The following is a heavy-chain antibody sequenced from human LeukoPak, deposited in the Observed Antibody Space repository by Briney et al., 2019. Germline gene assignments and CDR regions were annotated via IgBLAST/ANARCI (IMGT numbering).Heavy chain of an antibody. D-gene: IGHD6-19*01. CDR3: ARDPYSSGWYYFDY. V-gene: IGHV4-59*01. Sequence: SETLSLTCTVSGGSISSYYWSWIRQPPGKGLEWIGYIYYSGSTNYNPSLKSRVTISVDASKNQFSLKLSSVTAADTAVYYCARDPYSSGWYYFDYWGQGTLVTVSS. J-gene: IGHJ4*02. CDR2: IYYSGST. CDR1: GGSISSYY.